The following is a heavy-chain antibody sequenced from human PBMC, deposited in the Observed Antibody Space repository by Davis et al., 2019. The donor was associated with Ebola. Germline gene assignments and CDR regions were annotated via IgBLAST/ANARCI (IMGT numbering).Heavy chain of an antibody. J-gene: IGHJ6*04. V-gene: IGHV3-23*01. CDR2: ISGSGGST. CDR1: GLTFSSYA. Sequence: PGGSLRLSCAASGLTFSSYAMSWVRQAPGKGLEWVSAISGSGGSTYYADSVKGRFTISRDNSKKTLYLQMNSLRAEDTAVYYCAKSGLSFGVVKYHYGMDVWGKGTTVTVSS. CDR3: AKSGLSFGVVKYHYGMDV. D-gene: IGHD3-3*01.